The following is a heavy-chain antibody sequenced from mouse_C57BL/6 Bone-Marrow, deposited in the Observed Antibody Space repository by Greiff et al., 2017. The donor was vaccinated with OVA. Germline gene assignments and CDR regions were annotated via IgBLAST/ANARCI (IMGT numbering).Heavy chain of an antibody. D-gene: IGHD2-5*01. Sequence: VQVVESGPELVKPGASVKISCKASGYSFTSYYIHWVKQRPGQGLEWIGWIYPGSGNTKYNEKFKGKATLTADTSSSTAYMQLSSLTSEDSAVYYCARSSNYGYWGQGTTLTVSS. CDR2: IYPGSGNT. V-gene: IGHV1-66*01. CDR1: GYSFTSYY. CDR3: ARSSNYGY. J-gene: IGHJ2*01.